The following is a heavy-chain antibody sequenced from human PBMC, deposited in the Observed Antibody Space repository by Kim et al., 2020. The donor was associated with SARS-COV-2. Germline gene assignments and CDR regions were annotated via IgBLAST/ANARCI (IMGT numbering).Heavy chain of an antibody. V-gene: IGHV3-66*01. Sequence: SVKGRFTISRDNSKNTLYLQMNSLRAEDTAVYYCARSRGLLWFGENGMDVWGQGTTVTVSS. J-gene: IGHJ6*02. D-gene: IGHD3-10*01. CDR3: ARSRGLLWFGENGMDV.